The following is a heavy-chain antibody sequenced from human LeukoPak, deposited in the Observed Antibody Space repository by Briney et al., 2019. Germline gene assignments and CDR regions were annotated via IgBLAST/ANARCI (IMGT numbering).Heavy chain of an antibody. CDR1: GGSISSSSYY. CDR2: IYYSGST. V-gene: IGHV4-39*01. Sequence: SETLSLTCTVSGGSISSSSYYWGWIRQPPGKGLEWIGSIYYSGSTYYNPSLKSRVTISVDTSKNQFSLKLSSVTAADTAVYYCARHEEQWLIHWPSFDYWGQGTLVTVSS. CDR3: ARHEEQWLIHWPSFDY. D-gene: IGHD6-19*01. J-gene: IGHJ4*02.